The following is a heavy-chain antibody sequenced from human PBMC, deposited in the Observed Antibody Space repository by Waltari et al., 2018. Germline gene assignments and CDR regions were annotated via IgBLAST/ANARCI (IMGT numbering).Heavy chain of an antibody. D-gene: IGHD5-12*01. Sequence: EVQLVESGGGLAKPGGSLRLSCAPSGFTFSSYSMNWVRQAPGKGLEWGSSISSSSSHIYYADSVKGRFTISRDNAKNSLYLQMNSLRAEDTAVYYCARDLIGYTFDYWGQGTLVTVSS. J-gene: IGHJ4*02. V-gene: IGHV3-21*01. CDR3: ARDLIGYTFDY. CDR1: GFTFSSYS. CDR2: ISSSSSHI.